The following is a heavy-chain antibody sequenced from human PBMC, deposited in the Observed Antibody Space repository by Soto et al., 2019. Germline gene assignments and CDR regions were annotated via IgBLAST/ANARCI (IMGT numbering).Heavy chain of an antibody. CDR2: ISSNGCST. Sequence: GGTLRLTCSAYGCTFSSYARHWVRQAPGKGLEYVSAISSNGCSTYYADSVKRRFTISRYNSKNTLYLQMSSLRAEDTAAYYCVKYNPWAMVRGVKYYYFDMDVWGKGTPVTVSS. CDR1: GCTFSSYA. J-gene: IGHJ6*03. CDR3: VKYNPWAMVRGVKYYYFDMDV. V-gene: IGHV3-64D*09. D-gene: IGHD3-10*01.